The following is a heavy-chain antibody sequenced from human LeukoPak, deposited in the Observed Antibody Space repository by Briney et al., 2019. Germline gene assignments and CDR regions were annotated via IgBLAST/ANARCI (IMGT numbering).Heavy chain of an antibody. D-gene: IGHD3-3*01. V-gene: IGHV3-21*01. CDR3: ARESARITIFGVAPPAFDY. CDR2: ISSSSSYI. CDR1: GFTFSSYS. Sequence: GGSLRLSCAASGFTFSSYSMTWVRQAPGKGLEWVSSISSSSSYIYYADSVKGRFTISRDNAKNSLYLQMNSLRAEDTAVYYCARESARITIFGVAPPAFDYWGQGTLVTVSS. J-gene: IGHJ4*02.